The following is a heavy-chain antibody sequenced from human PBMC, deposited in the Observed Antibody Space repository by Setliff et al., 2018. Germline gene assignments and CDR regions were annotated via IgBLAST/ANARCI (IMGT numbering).Heavy chain of an antibody. Sequence: ASVKVSCKTSGYNFITLGINWVRQAPGQGLEWVGWISPYSGKTDYAQKFQGRVIMTIDSATTTDYMELKTLRSDDTAVYYCARGRGPDIVVTIPGDYWGQGTQVTVSS. CDR3: ARGRGPDIVVTIPGDY. CDR2: ISPYSGKT. V-gene: IGHV1-18*01. CDR1: GYNFITLG. J-gene: IGHJ4*02. D-gene: IGHD2-15*01.